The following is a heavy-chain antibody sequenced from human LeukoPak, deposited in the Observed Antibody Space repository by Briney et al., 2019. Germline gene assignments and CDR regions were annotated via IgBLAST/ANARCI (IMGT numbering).Heavy chain of an antibody. CDR3: ARSSGSYNFDY. Sequence: GGSLRLSCAASGFTFSSYSMNWVRQAPGKGLEWVSSISSSSSYTFYADSVKGRFTISRDNANNSLYLRMSSLRVEDTAVYYCARSSGSYNFDYWGQGILVTVSS. J-gene: IGHJ4*02. CDR1: GFTFSSYS. D-gene: IGHD1-26*01. CDR2: ISSSSSYT. V-gene: IGHV3-21*01.